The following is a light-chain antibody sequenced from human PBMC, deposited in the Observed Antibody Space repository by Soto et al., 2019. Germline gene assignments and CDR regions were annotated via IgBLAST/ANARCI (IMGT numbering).Light chain of an antibody. V-gene: IGKV1-39*01. CDR1: QSISSY. J-gene: IGKJ4*01. Sequence: DIQMTQSPSSLSASVGDRVTITCRASQSISSYLNWYQQKPGKAPKLLIYAASSLQSGVPSRFSGSGPGTDFTLTISILQPEDFATYYCQQSYSTPQLTFGGGTKVDIK. CDR3: QQSYSTPQLT. CDR2: AAS.